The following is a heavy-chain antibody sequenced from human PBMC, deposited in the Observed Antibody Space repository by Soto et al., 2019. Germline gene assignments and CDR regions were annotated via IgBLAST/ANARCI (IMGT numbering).Heavy chain of an antibody. CDR2: VSYSVGA. D-gene: IGHD5-18*01. Sequence: SETLSLTCSVSAGSISRYYWGWVRQLPGERLEWIAYVSYSVGASYNPSLKSRVTISLDTSKSQIALRLMSVTAADTAMYYCVASIESRAMESFDYWGHGDLVTVSS. V-gene: IGHV4-59*01. CDR1: AGSISRYY. CDR3: VASIESRAMESFDY. J-gene: IGHJ4*01.